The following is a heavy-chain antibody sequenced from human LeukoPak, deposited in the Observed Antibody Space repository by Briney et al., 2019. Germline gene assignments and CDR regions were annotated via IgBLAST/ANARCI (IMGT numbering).Heavy chain of an antibody. V-gene: IGHV3-23*01. J-gene: IGHJ4*02. CDR3: AKDPALTTGIVGATNLDY. CDR1: GFTFSSYA. Sequence: GGSLRLSCAASGFTFSSYAMSWVRQAPGKGLEWVSAIRESGRDTYYTDSVKARFTISRDNSRDTLYLQMNSLRVEDTAVYYCAKDPALTTGIVGATNLDYWGQGTLVTVSS. D-gene: IGHD1-26*01. CDR2: IRESGRDT.